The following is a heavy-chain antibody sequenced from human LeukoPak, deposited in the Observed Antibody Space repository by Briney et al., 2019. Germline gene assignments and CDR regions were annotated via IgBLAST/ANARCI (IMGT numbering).Heavy chain of an antibody. CDR3: ARERFCSGGSCYRRSNWFDP. CDR1: GGSISSYY. D-gene: IGHD2-15*01. J-gene: IGHJ5*02. Sequence: PSEILSLTCTVSGGSISSYYWSWIRQPPGKGLEWIGHIYYSGTTNYNPSLKSRVTISVDTSKNQFSLKLSSVTAADTAVYYCARERFCSGGSCYRRSNWFDPWGQGTLVTVSS. CDR2: IYYSGTT. V-gene: IGHV4-59*12.